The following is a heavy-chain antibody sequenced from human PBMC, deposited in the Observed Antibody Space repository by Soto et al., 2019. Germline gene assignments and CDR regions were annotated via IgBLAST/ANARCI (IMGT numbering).Heavy chain of an antibody. CDR1: GYTFTSYY. CDR3: ARAGSSSRGLAYYFDY. J-gene: IGHJ4*02. V-gene: IGHV1-46*01. Sequence: QVQLVQSGAEVKKPGASVKVSCKASGYTFTSYYMHWVRQAPGQGLEWMGIINHSGGSTSYAQKLQGRVTMTRDTSTSTVYMELSSLRSEDTAVYYCARAGSSSRGLAYYFDYWGQGTLVTVSS. D-gene: IGHD6-6*01. CDR2: INHSGGST.